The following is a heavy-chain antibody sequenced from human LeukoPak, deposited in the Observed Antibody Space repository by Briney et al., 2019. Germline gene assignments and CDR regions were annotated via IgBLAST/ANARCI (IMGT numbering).Heavy chain of an antibody. Sequence: SETLSLTCSVSGDSITYFYWSWIRQAAGKGLEWIGRISSSGSTDYNASLKSRVTMSVDTSKNQLSLKVISVTAADTAVYYCARGGKRWLQLAPLDAFDIWGQGTMVTVSS. V-gene: IGHV4-4*07. CDR2: ISSSGST. D-gene: IGHD5-24*01. CDR3: ARGGKRWLQLAPLDAFDI. J-gene: IGHJ3*02. CDR1: GDSITYFY.